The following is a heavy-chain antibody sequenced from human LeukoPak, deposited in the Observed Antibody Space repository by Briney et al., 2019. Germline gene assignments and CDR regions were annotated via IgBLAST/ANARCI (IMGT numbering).Heavy chain of an antibody. CDR1: GITFSRFG. CDR2: IWYDGSKK. CDR3: ARERVYYGSGSYYQFDY. V-gene: IGHV3-33*01. Sequence: GGSLRLSCAVSGITFSRFGMHWLRQAPGKGLEWVAVIWYDGSKKYYADSVKGRFTISRDNSKNTLYLQMDSLRAEDTAVYYCARERVYYGSGSYYQFDYWGQGTLVTVSS. D-gene: IGHD3-10*01. J-gene: IGHJ4*02.